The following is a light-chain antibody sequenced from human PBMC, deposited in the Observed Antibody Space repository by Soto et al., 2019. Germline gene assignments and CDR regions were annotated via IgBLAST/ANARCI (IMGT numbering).Light chain of an antibody. V-gene: IGLV2-14*01. CDR2: DVS. Sequence: QSALTQPASVSGSPGQSITISCTGTRSDVGGYNYVSWYQQHPGKAPKLMIYDVSNRPSGVSNRFSGSKSGNTASLTISGLQAEDEADYYCSSYTSSSTPDVFGTGTKLTVL. J-gene: IGLJ1*01. CDR3: SSYTSSSTPDV. CDR1: RSDVGGYNY.